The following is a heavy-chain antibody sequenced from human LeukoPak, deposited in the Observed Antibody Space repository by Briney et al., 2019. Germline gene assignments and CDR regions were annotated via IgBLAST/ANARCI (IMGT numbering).Heavy chain of an antibody. CDR2: ISGSGGST. CDR3: AKRGVVIRVILVGFHKEAYYFDS. J-gene: IGHJ4*02. Sequence: GGSLSLSCAVSGISLSNYGMSWVRRAPGKGLEWVAGISGSGGSTNYADSVKGRFTISRDNPKNTLYLQMNRLRAEDTAVYFCAKRGVVIRVILVGFHKEAYYFDSWGQGALVTVSS. D-gene: IGHD3-22*01. CDR1: GISLSNYG. V-gene: IGHV3-23*01.